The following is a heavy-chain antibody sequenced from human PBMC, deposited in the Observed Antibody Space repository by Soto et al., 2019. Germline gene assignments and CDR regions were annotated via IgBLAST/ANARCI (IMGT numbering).Heavy chain of an antibody. CDR3: ARGMFCTNGVCYPFDY. V-gene: IGHV1-69*13. D-gene: IGHD2-8*01. CDR1: GGTFSSYA. Sequence: ASVKVSCKVSGGTFSSYAISWVRQAPGQGLEWMGGIIPIFGTANYAQKFQGRVTITADESTSTAYMELSSLRSEDTAVYYCARGMFCTNGVCYPFDYWGQGTLVTVSS. CDR2: IIPIFGTA. J-gene: IGHJ4*02.